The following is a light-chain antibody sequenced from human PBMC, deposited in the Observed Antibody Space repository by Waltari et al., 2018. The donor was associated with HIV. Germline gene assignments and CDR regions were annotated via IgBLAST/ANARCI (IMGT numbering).Light chain of an antibody. J-gene: IGKJ4*01. CDR3: QQYNNWPPLT. V-gene: IGKV3-15*01. CDR1: QSVSSN. Sequence: EIVMTQSPATLSMSPGERATLSCRASQSVSSNLAWYQQKPGQAPRLLIYGASTRATGIPARFSGSGSGTEFILTISSLQSEDFGVYYCQQYNNWPPLTFGGGTKVEIK. CDR2: GAS.